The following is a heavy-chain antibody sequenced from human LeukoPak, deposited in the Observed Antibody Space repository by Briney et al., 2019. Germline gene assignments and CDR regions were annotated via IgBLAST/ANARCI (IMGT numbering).Heavy chain of an antibody. CDR2: ISSSSSYI. Sequence: KAGGSLRLSCAASGFVVSSYYMSWVRQAPGKGLEWVSSISSSSSYIYYADSVKGRFTISRDNAKNSLYLQMNSLRAEDTAVYYCARGGIAVARPHWFDPWGQGTLVTVSS. CDR3: ARGGIAVARPHWFDP. J-gene: IGHJ5*02. V-gene: IGHV3-21*01. CDR1: GFVVSSYY. D-gene: IGHD6-19*01.